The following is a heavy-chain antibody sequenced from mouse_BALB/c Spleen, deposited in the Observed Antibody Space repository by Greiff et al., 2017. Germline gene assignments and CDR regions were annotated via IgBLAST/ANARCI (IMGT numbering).Heavy chain of an antibody. CDR2: IDPANGNT. D-gene: IGHD3-2*02. V-gene: IGHV14-3*02. CDR3: ARGGDQDWYFDV. Sequence: EVKLQQPGAELVKPGASVKMSCKASGYTFTSYWMHWVKQRPEQGLEWIGRIDPANGNTKYDPKFQGKATITADTSSNTAYLQLSSLTSEDTAVYYCARGGDQDWYFDVWGAGTTVTVSS. J-gene: IGHJ1*01. CDR1: GYTFTSYW.